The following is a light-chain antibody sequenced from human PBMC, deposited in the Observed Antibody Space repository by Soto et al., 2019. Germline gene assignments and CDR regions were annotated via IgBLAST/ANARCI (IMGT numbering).Light chain of an antibody. CDR1: SSDVGDYNY. V-gene: IGLV2-8*01. CDR2: EVS. Sequence: QSALTQPPSASGSPGQSVTTSCTGTSSDVGDYNYVSWYQQHPGKAPKLMIYEVSKRPSGVPDRFSGSKSGNMASLTVSGLQAEDEADYYCSSYAGSLYVFGTGTKVTVL. CDR3: SSYAGSLYV. J-gene: IGLJ1*01.